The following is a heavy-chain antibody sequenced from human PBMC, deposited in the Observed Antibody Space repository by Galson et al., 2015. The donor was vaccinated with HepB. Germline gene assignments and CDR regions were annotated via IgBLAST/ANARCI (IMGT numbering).Heavy chain of an antibody. V-gene: IGHV1-8*01. D-gene: IGHD6-19*01. J-gene: IGHJ6*02. CDR3: ASDKSVAGDYYYYGMDV. CDR2: MNPNSGNT. CDR1: GSTFTSYD. Sequence: SVTVSCKASGSTFTSYDINWVRQATGQGLEWMGWMNPNSGNTGYAQKFQGRFTMTRNTSISTAYMELSSLRSEDTAVYYCASDKSVAGDYYYYGMDVWGQGTTVTVSS.